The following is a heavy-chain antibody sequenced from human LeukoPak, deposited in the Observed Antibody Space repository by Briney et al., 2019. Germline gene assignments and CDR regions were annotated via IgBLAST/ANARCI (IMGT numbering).Heavy chain of an antibody. CDR2: INPSGGST. V-gene: IGHV1-46*01. J-gene: IGHJ4*02. CDR3: ARSTYDFWSGYLIDY. CDR1: GYTFTSYY. Sequence: KPGASVKVSCKASGYTFTSYYMHWVRQAPGQGLEWMGIINPSGGSTSYAQKFQGRVTMTRDTSTSTVYMELSSLRSEDTAVYYCARSTYDFWSGYLIDYWGQGTLVTVPS. D-gene: IGHD3-3*01.